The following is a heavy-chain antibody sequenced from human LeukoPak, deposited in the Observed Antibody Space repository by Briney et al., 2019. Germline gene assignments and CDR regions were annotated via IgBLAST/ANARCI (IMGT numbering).Heavy chain of an antibody. V-gene: IGHV4-59*01. CDR2: IYYSGST. Sequence: SETLSLTCAVYGGSFSGYYWSWIRQPPGKGLEWIGYIYYSGSTNYNPSLKSRVTISVDTSKNQFSLTLSSVTAADTAVYYCARGRDTPHTYGMDVWGQGTTVTVSS. J-gene: IGHJ6*02. D-gene: IGHD5-18*01. CDR3: ARGRDTPHTYGMDV. CDR1: GGSFSGYY.